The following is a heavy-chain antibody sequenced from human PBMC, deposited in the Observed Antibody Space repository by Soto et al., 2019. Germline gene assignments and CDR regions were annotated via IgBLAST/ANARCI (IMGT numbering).Heavy chain of an antibody. Sequence: PGESLKISCKGSGYSFTSYWIGWVRQMPGKGLEWMGIIYPGDSDTRYSPSFQGQVTISADKSISTAYLQWSSLKASDTAMYYCAKDQGYYHDSSGYYPESAFDIWGQGTMVTVSS. CDR1: GYSFTSYW. J-gene: IGHJ3*02. D-gene: IGHD3-22*01. CDR3: AKDQGYYHDSSGYYPESAFDI. CDR2: IYPGDSDT. V-gene: IGHV5-51*01.